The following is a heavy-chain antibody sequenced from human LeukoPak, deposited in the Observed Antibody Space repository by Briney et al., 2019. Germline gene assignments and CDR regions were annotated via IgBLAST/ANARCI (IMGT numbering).Heavy chain of an antibody. CDR2: IYWDDDK. D-gene: IGHD3-3*01. V-gene: IGHV2-5*02. Sequence: KRSGPTLVKPTQTLTLTCTFSGFSLSTSGVGVGWIRQPPGKALEWLALIYWDDDKRYSPSLKSRLTITKDTSKNQVVLTMTNMDPVDTATYYCARYTYYDFWSGPSDAFDIWGQGTMLTVSS. J-gene: IGHJ3*02. CDR1: GFSLSTSGVG. CDR3: ARYTYYDFWSGPSDAFDI.